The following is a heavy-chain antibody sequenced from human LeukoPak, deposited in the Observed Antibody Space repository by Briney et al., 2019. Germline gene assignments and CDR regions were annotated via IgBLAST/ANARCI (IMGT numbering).Heavy chain of an antibody. CDR2: IYYSGST. V-gene: IGHV4-59*01. CDR1: GGSISSYY. D-gene: IGHD3-22*01. Sequence: PSETLSLTCTVSGGSISSYYWSWIRQPPGKGLEWIGYIYYSGSTNYNPSLKSRVTISVDTSKNQFSLKLSSVTAADTAVYYCARDPDSSGYRDWGQGTLVTVSS. CDR3: ARDPDSSGYRD. J-gene: IGHJ4*02.